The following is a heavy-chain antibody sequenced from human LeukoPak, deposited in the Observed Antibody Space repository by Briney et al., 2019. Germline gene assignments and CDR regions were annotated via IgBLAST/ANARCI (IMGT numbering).Heavy chain of an antibody. D-gene: IGHD2-2*01. V-gene: IGHV3-23*01. CDR1: GFTFSSYV. Sequence: PGGSLRLSCAASGFTFSSYVMNWVRQAPGKGLEWVSAISGSGVSTSYADSVKGRFTISRGNSKNTLYLHMNSLRAEDTAIYFCAKDPANQLLYPAHFSHWGQGTLVTVSS. CDR2: ISGSGVST. J-gene: IGHJ1*01. CDR3: AKDPANQLLYPAHFSH.